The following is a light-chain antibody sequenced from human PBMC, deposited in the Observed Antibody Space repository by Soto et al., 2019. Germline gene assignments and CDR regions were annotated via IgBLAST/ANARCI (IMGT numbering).Light chain of an antibody. CDR3: SSYTSSSIDYV. Sequence: QSALTQPASVSGSPGQSITISCTGTSSDVGGYNYVSWYQQHPGKAPKLMIYEVSNRPSGVSNRFSGSKSGNTASLTISWLQAEDEAYYYCSSYTSSSIDYVFGTGTKVTVL. J-gene: IGLJ1*01. CDR2: EVS. CDR1: SSDVGGYNY. V-gene: IGLV2-14*01.